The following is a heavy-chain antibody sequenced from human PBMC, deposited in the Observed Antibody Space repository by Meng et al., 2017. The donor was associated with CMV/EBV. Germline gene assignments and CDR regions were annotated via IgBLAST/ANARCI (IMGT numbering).Heavy chain of an antibody. Sequence: GPLRLSCTVSGGSISSSSYYWGWIRQPPGKGLEWIGSIYYSGSTYYNPSLKSRVTISVDTSKNQFSLKLSSVTAADTAVYYCARWLRGMDVWGQGTTVTVSS. CDR2: IYYSGST. V-gene: IGHV4-39*07. J-gene: IGHJ6*02. D-gene: IGHD5-18*01. CDR1: GGSISSSSYY. CDR3: ARWLRGMDV.